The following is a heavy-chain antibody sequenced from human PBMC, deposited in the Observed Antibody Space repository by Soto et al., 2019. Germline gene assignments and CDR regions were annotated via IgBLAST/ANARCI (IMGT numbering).Heavy chain of an antibody. CDR1: GFTFSSYG. V-gene: IGHV3-30*18. Sequence: GGSLRLSCAASGFTFSSYGMHWVRQAPGKGLEWVAVISYDGSNKYYADSVKGRFTISRDNSKNTLYLQMNSLRAEDTAVYYCAKEWAFDYWGQGTLVTVSS. J-gene: IGHJ4*02. CDR3: AKEWAFDY. D-gene: IGHD1-26*01. CDR2: ISYDGSNK.